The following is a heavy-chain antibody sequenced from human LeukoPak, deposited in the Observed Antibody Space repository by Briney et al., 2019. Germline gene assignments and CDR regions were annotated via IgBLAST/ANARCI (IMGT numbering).Heavy chain of an antibody. Sequence: GGSLRLSCAASGFTVSTYYMTWVRQAPGKGLEWVSSISSSSSYIYYADSVKGRFTISRDNAKNSLYLQMNSLRAEDTAVYYCARAEYCSSTSCYLFDYWGQGTLVTVSS. J-gene: IGHJ4*02. CDR1: GFTVSTYY. CDR2: ISSSSSYI. V-gene: IGHV3-21*01. D-gene: IGHD2-2*01. CDR3: ARAEYCSSTSCYLFDY.